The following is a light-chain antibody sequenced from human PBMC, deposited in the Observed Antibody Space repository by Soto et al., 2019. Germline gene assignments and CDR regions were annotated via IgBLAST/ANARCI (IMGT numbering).Light chain of an antibody. CDR3: GAWDGGLSAFV. V-gene: IGLV1-51*01. CDR2: DNN. CDR1: SSNIGNSF. J-gene: IGLJ1*01. Sequence: QSVLTQPPSVYAAPGRTVTISCSGSSSNIGNSFVSWYQQLPGTAPRLLIYDNNARPSGIPDRFSGSKSGTSATLGITGLQTGDEADYYCGAWDGGLSAFVFGTGTKVTGL.